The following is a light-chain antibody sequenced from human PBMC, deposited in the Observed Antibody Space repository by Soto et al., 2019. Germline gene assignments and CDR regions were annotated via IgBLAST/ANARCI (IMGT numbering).Light chain of an antibody. J-gene: IGLJ1*01. CDR2: SSN. Sequence: QSVLTQPPSASGTPGQRVTISCSGSSSNIGSNTVNWYQQLPGTAPKLLIYSSNQRPSGVPDRFSGSKSGTSASLVISGLQSEDEADYYCAAWDDSLNAYVFGTGTKVTVL. CDR1: SSNIGSNT. V-gene: IGLV1-44*01. CDR3: AAWDDSLNAYV.